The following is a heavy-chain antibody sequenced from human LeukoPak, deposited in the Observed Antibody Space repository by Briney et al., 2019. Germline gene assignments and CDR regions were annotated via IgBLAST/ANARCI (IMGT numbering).Heavy chain of an antibody. D-gene: IGHD6-19*01. CDR3: ARDRDSSGGYEGFDY. Sequence: GGSLRLSCSASGFPFSSSALLWVHQAPARGLEWVAGISYYGSNKYYADSVKGRFTISTDNTKNTLYLQMNSLRADATAVYYCARDRDSSGGYEGFDYWGQGTLVTVSS. CDR1: GFPFSSSA. CDR2: ISYYGSNK. V-gene: IGHV3-30-3*01. J-gene: IGHJ4*02.